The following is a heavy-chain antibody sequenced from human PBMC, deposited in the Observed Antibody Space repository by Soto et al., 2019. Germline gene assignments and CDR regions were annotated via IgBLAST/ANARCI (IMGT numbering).Heavy chain of an antibody. CDR1: GFTFSSYW. CDR3: ASFNYYYGMDV. V-gene: IGHV3-74*01. Sequence: EVQLVESGGGLVQPGGSLRLSCAASGFTFSSYWMHWVRQAPGKGLVWFSRINSDGSSTSYADSVKGRFTISRDNAKNTLYLQMNSLRAEDTAVYYCASFNYYYGMDVWGQGTTVTVSS. J-gene: IGHJ6*02. CDR2: INSDGSST.